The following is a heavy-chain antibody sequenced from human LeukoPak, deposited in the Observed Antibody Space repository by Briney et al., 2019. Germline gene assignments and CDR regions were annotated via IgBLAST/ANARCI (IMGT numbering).Heavy chain of an antibody. CDR3: ARGRSGGLVTLDY. J-gene: IGHJ4*02. CDR1: GGSISSSY. V-gene: IGHV4-59*01. Sequence: SETLSLICTVSGGSISSSYWSWIRQPPGKGLEWIGYISYSGSTNCNPSLRSRVTISVDTSKNQFSLKLTSVTAADTAVYYCARGRSGGLVTLDYWGQGTLVTVSS. D-gene: IGHD2-21*02. CDR2: ISYSGST.